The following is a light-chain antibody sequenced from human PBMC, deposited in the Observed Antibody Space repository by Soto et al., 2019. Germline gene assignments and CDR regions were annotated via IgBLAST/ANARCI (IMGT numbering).Light chain of an antibody. CDR3: QERSKWPLYT. CDR2: GAT. V-gene: IGKV3-15*01. CDR1: QSVGSK. Sequence: EIVMTHSPATLSASPGERATLSCRASQSVGSKLIWYQHRPGQAPRLLIYGATPMATGIPARFSGSGSGTEFTLTISSLQSEDSAIYYCQERSKWPLYTFGQGTKLEIK. J-gene: IGKJ2*01.